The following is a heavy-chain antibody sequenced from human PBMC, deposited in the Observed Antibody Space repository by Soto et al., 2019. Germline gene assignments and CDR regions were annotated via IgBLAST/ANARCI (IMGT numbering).Heavy chain of an antibody. V-gene: IGHV4-31*03. Sequence: SETLSLTCTVSGGSISSGGYYWSWIRQHPGKGLEWIGYIYYSGSTYYNPSLKSRVTISVDTSKNQFSLKLSSVTAADTAVYYRARFLVVPAVYGMDVWGQGTTVTVSS. D-gene: IGHD2-2*01. CDR1: GGSISSGGYY. J-gene: IGHJ6*02. CDR2: IYYSGST. CDR3: ARFLVVPAVYGMDV.